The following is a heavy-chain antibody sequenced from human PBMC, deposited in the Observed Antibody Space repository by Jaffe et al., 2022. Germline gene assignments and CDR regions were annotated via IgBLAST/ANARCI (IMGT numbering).Heavy chain of an antibody. D-gene: IGHD5-18*01. Sequence: QVQLQESGPGLVKPSETLSLTCAVSGYSISSGYYWGWIRQPPGKGLEWIGSIYHSGSTYYNPSLKSRVTISVDTSKNQFSLKLSSVTAADTAVYYCARPHQRYSYGYPYYFDYWGQGTLVTVSS. CDR3: ARPHQRYSYGYPYYFDY. CDR1: GYSISSGYY. J-gene: IGHJ4*02. CDR2: IYHSGST. V-gene: IGHV4-38-2*01.